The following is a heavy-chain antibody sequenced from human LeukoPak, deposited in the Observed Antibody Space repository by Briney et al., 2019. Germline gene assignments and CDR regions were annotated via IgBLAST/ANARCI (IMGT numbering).Heavy chain of an antibody. Sequence: PSETLSLTCTVSGGSLSSSSYYWGWIRQPPGKGLEWIGSIYYSGSTYYNPSLKSRVTISVDTSKNQFSLKLSSVTAADTAVYYCARVHAAHFVLEWLSTPEDAFDIWGQGTMVTVSS. CDR1: GGSLSSSSYY. D-gene: IGHD3-3*01. J-gene: IGHJ3*02. CDR3: ARVHAAHFVLEWLSTPEDAFDI. CDR2: IYYSGST. V-gene: IGHV4-39*01.